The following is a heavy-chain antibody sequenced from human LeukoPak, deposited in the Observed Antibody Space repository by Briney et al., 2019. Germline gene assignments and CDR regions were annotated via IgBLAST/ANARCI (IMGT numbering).Heavy chain of an antibody. CDR2: IYSGGST. CDR3: ANLLSMGKFDY. CDR1: GFTVSSNY. V-gene: IGHV3-53*01. Sequence: GGSPRLSCAASGFTVSSNYMSWVRQAPGKGLEWVSVIYSGGSTHYADSVKGRFTISRDTSKNTLFLQMNSLRAEDTAVYYCANLLSMGKFDYWGQGSPVSVSS. J-gene: IGHJ4*02.